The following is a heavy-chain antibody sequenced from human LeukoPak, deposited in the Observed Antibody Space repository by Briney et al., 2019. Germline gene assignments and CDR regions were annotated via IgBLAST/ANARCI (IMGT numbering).Heavy chain of an antibody. CDR1: LYTFIIDD. CDR3: ARRGATSPPNIYCGGDCYTPNWFDP. CDR2: MYPNRGNT. D-gene: IGHD2-21*01. J-gene: IGHJ5*02. V-gene: IGHV1-8*01. Sequence: ASLKVSCKASLYTFIIDDTSSVRQATPQGLESRGWMYPNRGNTGYAQKFQGRVTMTTHTSISTAYMELSSLRSEDTAVYYCARRGATSPPNIYCGGDCYTPNWFDPWGQGTQVTVSS.